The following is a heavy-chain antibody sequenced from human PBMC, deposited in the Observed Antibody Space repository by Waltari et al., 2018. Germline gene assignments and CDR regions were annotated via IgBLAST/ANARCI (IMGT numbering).Heavy chain of an antibody. CDR1: GFTVSSNY. D-gene: IGHD3-16*01. Sequence: EVQLVESGGGLIQPGGSLRLSCAASGFTVSSNYMSWVRQAPGKGLEWVSVIYSGGSTYYADSVKGRFTISRDNSKNTLYLQMNSLRAEDTAVYYCARHFMTTTNGMDVWGQGTTVTVSS. V-gene: IGHV3-53*01. CDR3: ARHFMTTTNGMDV. J-gene: IGHJ6*02. CDR2: IYSGGST.